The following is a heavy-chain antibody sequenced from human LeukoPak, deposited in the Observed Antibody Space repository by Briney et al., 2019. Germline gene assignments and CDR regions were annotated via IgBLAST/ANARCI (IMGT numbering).Heavy chain of an antibody. CDR3: ARGPNDQEDSYYFEY. CDR1: GGSISSSSYY. V-gene: IGHV4-39*07. J-gene: IGHJ4*02. CDR2: IYYSGNT. D-gene: IGHD1-1*01. Sequence: PSETLSLTCTVSGGSISSSSYYWGWIRQPPGKGLEWIGSIYYSGNTYYNPSLKSRVTISVDTSKNQFSLNLDSVTAADSAVYYCARGPNDQEDSYYFEYWGQGTLVTVSS.